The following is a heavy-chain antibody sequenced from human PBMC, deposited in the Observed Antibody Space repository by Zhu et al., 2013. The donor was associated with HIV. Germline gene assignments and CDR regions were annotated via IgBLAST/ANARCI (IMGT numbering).Heavy chain of an antibody. Sequence: QEQLVQSGPELKQPGASVKVSCKTSGYTFTTYGLSWVRQAPGQGLEWMGWISVYNGNTNYARRLQGRITMTTDTSTSTAYMELRNLTSDDTAVYYCARARVGFGIDAFDMWGQGTLVTVSS. D-gene: IGHD3-10*01. V-gene: IGHV1-18*01. J-gene: IGHJ3*02. CDR2: ISVYNGNT. CDR1: GYTFTTYG. CDR3: ARARVGFGIDAFDM.